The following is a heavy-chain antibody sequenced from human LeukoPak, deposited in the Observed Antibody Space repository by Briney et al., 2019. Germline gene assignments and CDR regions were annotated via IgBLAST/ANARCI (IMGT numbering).Heavy chain of an antibody. CDR1: GYTFTTLD. J-gene: IGHJ4*02. V-gene: IGHV1-8*03. CDR3: AKDKYGDYGYFDY. Sequence: ASVKVSCKASGYTFTTLDINWVRQATGQGLEWMGWINPNSGNRGYAQKFQGRVTITRDTSISTAYMELSSLRSEDTAVYYCAKDKYGDYGYFDYWGQGTLVTVSS. CDR2: INPNSGNR. D-gene: IGHD4-17*01.